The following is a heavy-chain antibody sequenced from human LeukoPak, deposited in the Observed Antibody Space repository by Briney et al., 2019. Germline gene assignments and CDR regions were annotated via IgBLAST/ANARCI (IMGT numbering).Heavy chain of an antibody. Sequence: ASVKVSCKASGNTFTNYYVHWVRQAPGQGLEWMGIINPSGGSTTYAQKFQSRVTITADKSTSTAYMELSSLRSEDTAVYYCARAPPRLDGYILYYWGQGTLVTVSS. V-gene: IGHV1-46*01. CDR2: INPSGGST. D-gene: IGHD5-24*01. J-gene: IGHJ4*02. CDR3: ARAPPRLDGYILYY. CDR1: GNTFTNYY.